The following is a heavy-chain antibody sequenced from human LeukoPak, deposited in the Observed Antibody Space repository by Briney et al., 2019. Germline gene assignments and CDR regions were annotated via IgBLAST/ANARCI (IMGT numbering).Heavy chain of an antibody. CDR3: ARVTTLGYCSGGSCYSGVDAFDI. V-gene: IGHV1-3*03. CDR2: INAGNGVT. D-gene: IGHD2-15*01. J-gene: IGHJ3*02. Sequence: ASVKVSCMPSVYTFTSYAMHWGPPAPGQRLEWMCWINAGNGVTKSSQEFQGRVTITRDISASTAYMELSSLRSEDMAVYYCARVTTLGYCSGGSCYSGVDAFDIWGQGTMVTVSS. CDR1: VYTFTSYA.